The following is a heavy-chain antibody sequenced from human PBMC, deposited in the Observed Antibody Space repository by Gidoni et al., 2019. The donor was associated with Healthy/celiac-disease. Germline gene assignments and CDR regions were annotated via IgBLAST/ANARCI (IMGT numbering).Heavy chain of an antibody. D-gene: IGHD5-18*01. Sequence: EVQLLESGGGWVQPGGSLRLSCEAPGITFSSYAMSWVRQAPGKGLGWVSAISGSGGSTYYADSVKGRFTISRDNSKNTLYLQMNSLRAEDTAVYYCAKGEDLWIQLCSQGYWGQGTLVTVSS. CDR3: AKGEDLWIQLCSQGY. CDR2: ISGSGGST. V-gene: IGHV3-23*01. J-gene: IGHJ4*02. CDR1: GITFSSYA.